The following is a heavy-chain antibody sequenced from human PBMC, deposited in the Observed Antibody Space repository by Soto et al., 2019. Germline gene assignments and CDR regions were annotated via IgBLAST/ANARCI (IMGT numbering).Heavy chain of an antibody. Sequence: QVQLQESGPGLVKPSETLSLTCAVSGDSLSGTYWWNWVRQAPGGGLQWIGEISYSGTTHYDPSLMSRVTISMDKSRSEFSLTLISVTAADSASYYCARHILVTGTRGFDFWGQGILVTVSS. V-gene: IGHV4-4*02. CDR1: GDSLSGTYW. D-gene: IGHD6-19*01. CDR3: ARHILVTGTRGFDF. CDR2: ISYSGTT. J-gene: IGHJ4*02.